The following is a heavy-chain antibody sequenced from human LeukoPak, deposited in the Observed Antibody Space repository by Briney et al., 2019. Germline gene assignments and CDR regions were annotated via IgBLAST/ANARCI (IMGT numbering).Heavy chain of an antibody. CDR2: ISYDGSNK. CDR1: GFTFSSYA. V-gene: IGHV3-30-3*01. Sequence: GGSLRLSCAASGFTFSSYAMHWVRQAPGKGLEWVAVISYDGSNKYYADSVKGRFTISRDNSKNTLYLQMNSLRAEDTAVYYCARDELYSVVAYYFDYWGQGTLVTVSS. D-gene: IGHD2-15*01. CDR3: ARDELYSVVAYYFDY. J-gene: IGHJ4*02.